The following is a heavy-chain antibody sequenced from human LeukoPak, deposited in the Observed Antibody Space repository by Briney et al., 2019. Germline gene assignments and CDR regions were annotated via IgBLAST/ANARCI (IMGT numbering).Heavy chain of an antibody. J-gene: IGHJ5*02. CDR2: IYTSGST. CDR3: ARDSQLLFPNWFDP. Sequence: SQTLSLTCTVSGGSISSGSYYWSWIRQPAGKGLEWIGRIYTSGSTNYNPSLKSRVTISVDTSKNRFSLKLSSVTAADTAVYYCARDSQLLFPNWFDPWGQGTLVTVSS. D-gene: IGHD2-2*01. CDR1: GGSISSGSYY. V-gene: IGHV4-61*02.